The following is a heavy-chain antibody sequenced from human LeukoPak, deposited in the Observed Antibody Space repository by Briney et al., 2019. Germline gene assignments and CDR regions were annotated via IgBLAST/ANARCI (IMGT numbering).Heavy chain of an antibody. CDR3: AKGGISTAGLAS. Sequence: PGGSLRLSCAASGFTFSSYAMNWVRQAPGKGLEWVSAISDSGGGTSYADSVKGRFTISRDNSKNTLYLQMNILRADDTSVYYCAKGGISTAGLASWGQGTLVTVSS. J-gene: IGHJ5*02. CDR1: GFTFSSYA. CDR2: ISDSGGGT. V-gene: IGHV3-23*01. D-gene: IGHD6-25*01.